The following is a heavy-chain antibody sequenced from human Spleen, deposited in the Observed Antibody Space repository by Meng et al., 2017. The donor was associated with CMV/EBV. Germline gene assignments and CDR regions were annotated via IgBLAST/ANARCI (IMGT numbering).Heavy chain of an antibody. CDR2: ISGSGGST. J-gene: IGHJ6*02. V-gene: IGHV3-23*01. CDR1: GFTFSSYA. D-gene: IGHD2-2*01. Sequence: GSLRLSCAVSGFTFSSYAMSWVRQAPGKGLEWVSAISGSGGSTYYADSVQGRFTISRDKSKNTVYLQLSSLRPEDTAVYYCAREGDCSSASCVRNSYYYFYAMDVWGQGTTVTVSS. CDR3: AREGDCSSASCVRNSYYYFYAMDV.